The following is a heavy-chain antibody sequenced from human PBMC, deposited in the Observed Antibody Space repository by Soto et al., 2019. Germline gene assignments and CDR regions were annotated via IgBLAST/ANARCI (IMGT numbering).Heavy chain of an antibody. V-gene: IGHV3-48*02. CDR3: ARELITFGGEAFDI. Sequence: EVQLVESGGGLVQTGGSLRLSCAAAGFTFSSYSMNWVRQAPGKGLEWVSYISSSSSTIYYADSVKGRFTISRDKAKNSLYLQMNSLRDEDTAVYYCARELITFGGEAFDIWGQGTMVTVSS. CDR1: GFTFSSYS. J-gene: IGHJ3*02. D-gene: IGHD3-16*01. CDR2: ISSSSSTI.